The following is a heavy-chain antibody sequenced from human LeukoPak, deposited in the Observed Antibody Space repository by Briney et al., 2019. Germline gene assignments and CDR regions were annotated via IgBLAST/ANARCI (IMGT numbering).Heavy chain of an antibody. J-gene: IGHJ5*02. CDR2: INSDGSST. CDR1: GFTFSSCW. D-gene: IGHD2-8*01. Sequence: GGSLRLSCAASGFTFSSCWMHWVRQAPGKGLVWVSRINSDGSSTSYADSVKGRFTISRDNAKNTLYLQMNSLRAEDTAVYYCARGLRYCIDGVCQNWFDPWGQGTLVTVSS. CDR3: ARGLRYCIDGVCQNWFDP. V-gene: IGHV3-74*01.